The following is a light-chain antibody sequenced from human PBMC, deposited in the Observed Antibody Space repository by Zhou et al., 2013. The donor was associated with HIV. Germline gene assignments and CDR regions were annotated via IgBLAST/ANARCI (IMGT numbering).Light chain of an antibody. J-gene: IGKJ1*01. CDR1: QSITNS. Sequence: EIVLTQSPATLSLSPGERATLSCRASQSITNSLAWYQQKPGQAPRLLIYDASNRATGVPVRFSGSGSGTDFTLTITSLQSEDVAVYYCQKXNSAPRTFGQGTKVEIK. V-gene: IGKV3-11*01. CDR3: QKXNSAPRT. CDR2: DAS.